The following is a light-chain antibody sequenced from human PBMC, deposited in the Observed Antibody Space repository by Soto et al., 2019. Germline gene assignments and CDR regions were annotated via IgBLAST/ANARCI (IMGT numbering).Light chain of an antibody. V-gene: IGLV2-14*01. Sequence: QSVLTQPASVSGSPGQSITISCAGTRSDNGASNSVSWYQHLPGRSPTLIIYEATNRPSGVSERFSGSKAGDTASLTISGLQADDEAENFCISYMTDDTFVFGSGTKVTVL. CDR1: RSDNGASNS. CDR3: ISYMTDDTFV. CDR2: EAT. J-gene: IGLJ1*01.